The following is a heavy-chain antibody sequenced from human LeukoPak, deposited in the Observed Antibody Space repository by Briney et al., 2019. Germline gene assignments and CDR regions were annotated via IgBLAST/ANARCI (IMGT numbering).Heavy chain of an antibody. CDR3: AKAFDSRALPRGAYYCDY. D-gene: IGHD3-10*01. Sequence: SGGSLRLSCAASGFMFSNYAMNWVRQAPGKGLEWVSVISGSGDTTHYADSVKGRLTISRDNSKKTLYLQMNSLRAEDTAVYYCAKAFDSRALPRGAYYCDYWGQETLVTVSS. CDR2: ISGSGDTT. J-gene: IGHJ4*02. V-gene: IGHV3-23*01. CDR1: GFMFSNYA.